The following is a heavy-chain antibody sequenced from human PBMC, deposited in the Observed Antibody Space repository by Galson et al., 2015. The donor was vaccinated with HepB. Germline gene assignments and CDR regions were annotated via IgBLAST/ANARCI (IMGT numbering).Heavy chain of an antibody. Sequence: SVKVSCKASGGTFSSYAISWVRQAPGQGLEWMGRIIPILGIANYAQKFQGRVTITADKSTSTAYMELSSLRSEDTAVYYCARWREVPYGDRTESWFDPWGQGTLVTVSS. CDR1: GGTFSSYA. J-gene: IGHJ5*02. V-gene: IGHV1-69*04. CDR2: IIPILGIA. D-gene: IGHD4-17*01. CDR3: ARWREVPYGDRTESWFDP.